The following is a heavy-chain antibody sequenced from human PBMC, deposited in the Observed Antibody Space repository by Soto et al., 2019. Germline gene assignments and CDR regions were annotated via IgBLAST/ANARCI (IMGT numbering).Heavy chain of an antibody. CDR2: INGAGSST. CDR1: GFTFNTYW. Sequence: EVQLVESGGGLIQPGGSLRLSCAASGFTFNTYWMHWVRQAPGKGLVWVSRINGAGSSTSYAESVKGRFTISRDSAKNIRYLQMNSRRAEDTGVYYCARDFLMTTFGNDAFDIWGQGTLVTISS. CDR3: ARDFLMTTFGNDAFDI. D-gene: IGHD3-16*01. V-gene: IGHV3-74*01. J-gene: IGHJ3*02.